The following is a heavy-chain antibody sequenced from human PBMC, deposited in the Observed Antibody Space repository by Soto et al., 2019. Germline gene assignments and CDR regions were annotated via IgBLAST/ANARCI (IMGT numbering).Heavy chain of an antibody. CDR3: VVRNCAWYYYYGMDV. V-gene: IGHV1-69*13. CDR1: GGTFSSYA. J-gene: IGHJ6*02. D-gene: IGHD1-1*01. CDR2: IIPIFGTA. Sequence: ASVKVSCKASGGTFSSYAISWVRQAPGQGLEWMGGIIPIFGTANYAQKFQGRVTITADESTSTAYMELSSLRSEDTAVYYCVVRNCAWYYYYGMDVWGQGTMVTVYS.